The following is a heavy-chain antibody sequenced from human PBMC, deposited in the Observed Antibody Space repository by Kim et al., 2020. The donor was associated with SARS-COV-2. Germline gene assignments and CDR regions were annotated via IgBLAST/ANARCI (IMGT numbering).Heavy chain of an antibody. V-gene: IGHV4-59*01. Sequence: LKSRVTISVDTSKNQFSLKLSSVTAADTAVYYCARDLRRYSSSWYPLFDYWGQGTLVTVSS. CDR3: ARDLRRYSSSWYPLFDY. D-gene: IGHD6-13*01. J-gene: IGHJ4*02.